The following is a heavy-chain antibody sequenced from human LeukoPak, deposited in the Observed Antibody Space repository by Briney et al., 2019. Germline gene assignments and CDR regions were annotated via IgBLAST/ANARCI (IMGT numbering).Heavy chain of an antibody. D-gene: IGHD6-13*01. J-gene: IGHJ6*02. V-gene: IGHV3-48*01. Sequence: GGSLRLSCAASGFDFSTYSMHWVRRAPGRGLEWLSYIDSSSNTIYYADSVKGRFTISRDNAKNSLYLQMNSLRAEDTAVFYCARGGARSSSYYYYGMDVWGLGTTVTVSS. CDR1: GFDFSTYS. CDR3: ARGGARSSSYYYYGMDV. CDR2: IDSSSNTI.